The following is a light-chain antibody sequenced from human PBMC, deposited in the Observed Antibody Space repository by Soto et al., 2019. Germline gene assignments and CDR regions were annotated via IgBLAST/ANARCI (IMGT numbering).Light chain of an antibody. CDR1: SGSIASNY. Sequence: NFMLTQPHSVSESPGKTVTISCTRSSGSIASNYVQWYQQRPDSAPTTVMYEDNQRPSGVPDRFSGSIDSSSNSASLTISGLKTEDEADYYCQSYDGAWVFGGGTKLTVL. J-gene: IGLJ3*02. CDR2: EDN. V-gene: IGLV6-57*04. CDR3: QSYDGAWV.